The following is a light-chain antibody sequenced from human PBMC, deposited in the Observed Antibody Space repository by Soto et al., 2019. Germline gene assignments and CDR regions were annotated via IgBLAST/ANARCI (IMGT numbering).Light chain of an antibody. J-gene: IGLJ1*01. V-gene: IGLV1-51*01. CDR3: GTWDGGLTASYV. CDR1: SSNIGKNY. CDR2: DNN. Sequence: QSVLTQPPSVSAAPGQKVTISCSGSSSNIGKNYVSWYQHLPGTAPKLLIYDNNQRPSGIPDRFSGSKSDTSATLAITGLQAGDEADYYCGTWDGGLTASYVFGTGTKVTLL.